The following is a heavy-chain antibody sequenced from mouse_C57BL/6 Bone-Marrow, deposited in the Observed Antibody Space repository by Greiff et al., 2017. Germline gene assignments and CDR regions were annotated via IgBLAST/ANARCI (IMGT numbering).Heavy chain of an antibody. V-gene: IGHV14-4*01. CDR1: GFNIKDDY. J-gene: IGHJ3*01. CDR2: IDPENGDT. Sequence: EVQLQQSGAELVRPGASVKLSCTASGFNIKDDYMHWVKQRPEQGLEWLGWIDPENGDTAYASKFQGKATITVDTSSNTAYLQLSSLTSEDTAVYYCTRIAYWGQGTLVTVSA. CDR3: TRIAY.